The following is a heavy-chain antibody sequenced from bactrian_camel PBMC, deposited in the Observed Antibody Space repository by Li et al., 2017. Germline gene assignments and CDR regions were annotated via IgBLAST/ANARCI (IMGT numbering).Heavy chain of an antibody. V-gene: IGHV3S31*01. J-gene: IGHJ4*01. Sequence: VQLVESGGGSVQAGGSLTLSCAASGFRFSNYAMSWVRQAPGKEREGVAAMYTGFGGGNIYYDDSVKGRFTISKDNAENSKITLFLQMNDLKPEDTAMYYCAAVWSSDECVVSEFLYGVGPGTQVTVS. CDR2: MYTGFGGGNI. D-gene: IGHD8*01. CDR1: GFRFSNYA.